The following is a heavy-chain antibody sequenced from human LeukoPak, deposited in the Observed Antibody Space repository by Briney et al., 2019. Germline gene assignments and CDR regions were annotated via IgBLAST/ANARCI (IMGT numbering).Heavy chain of an antibody. CDR2: ISPTTGTT. D-gene: IGHD4-17*01. J-gene: IGHJ4*02. V-gene: IGHV3-23*01. CDR3: ATKTSNGDRYFDY. CDR1: GFPFTTYA. Sequence: PGGSLRLSCAASGFPFTTYAMSGTPKAQGEGLECLSAISPTTGTTFYADSVKGRFTISRDNSENTLFLQMNSLRAEDTAVYYCATKTSNGDRYFDYWGQGALVTVSS.